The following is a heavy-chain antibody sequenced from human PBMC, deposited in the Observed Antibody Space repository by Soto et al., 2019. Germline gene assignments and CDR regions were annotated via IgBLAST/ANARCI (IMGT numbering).Heavy chain of an antibody. J-gene: IGHJ6*02. V-gene: IGHV4-30-2*01. CDR3: ARVKFGDHKRGYYYYGMDV. Sequence: SETLSLTCAVSGGSISSGGYSWSWIRQPPGKGLEWIGYIYHSGSTYYNPSLKSRVTISVDTSKNQFSLKLSSVTAADTAVYYCARVKFGDHKRGYYYYGMDVWGQGTTVTVSS. D-gene: IGHD3-10*01. CDR2: IYHSGST. CDR1: GGSISSGGYS.